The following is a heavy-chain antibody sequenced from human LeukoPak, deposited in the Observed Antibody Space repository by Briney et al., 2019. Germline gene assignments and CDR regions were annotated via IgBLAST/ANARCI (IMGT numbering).Heavy chain of an antibody. CDR1: GGTFSSYA. CDR2: INPNSGGT. J-gene: IGHJ4*02. V-gene: IGHV1-2*02. Sequence: ASVKVSCKASGGTFSSYAINWVRQAPGQGLEWMGWINPNSGGTNYAQKFQGRVTMTRDTSISTAYMELSRLRSDDTAVYYCASYGDYAYWGQGTLVTVSS. D-gene: IGHD4-17*01. CDR3: ASYGDYAY.